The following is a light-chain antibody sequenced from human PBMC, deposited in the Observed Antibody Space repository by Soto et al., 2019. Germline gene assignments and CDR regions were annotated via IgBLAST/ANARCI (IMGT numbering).Light chain of an antibody. CDR2: DAS. CDR3: QQYGSSPRM. Sequence: EIVLTQSPGTLSLSPGERATLSCRASQSVSSSYLAWYQQKPGQAPRLLIYDASSRATGIPDRFSGSGSGTDFTITISRLEPEDFAVYYCQQYGSSPRMFGQGTKVEIK. J-gene: IGKJ1*01. CDR1: QSVSSSY. V-gene: IGKV3-20*01.